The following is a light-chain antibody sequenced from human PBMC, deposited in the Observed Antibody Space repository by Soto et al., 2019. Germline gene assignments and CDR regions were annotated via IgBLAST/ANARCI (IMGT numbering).Light chain of an antibody. J-gene: IGLJ1*01. Sequence: QSALTQPASVSGSPGQSITISCSGTRSDIGSYNYVAWFQQFPGKTPKILIYGVSNRPSGVSSRFSGSKSRSTASVTISGLQAEDEADYYCISYTGSSTSYVFGSGTKRTVL. CDR2: GVS. V-gene: IGLV2-14*01. CDR3: ISYTGSSTSYV. CDR1: RSDIGSYNY.